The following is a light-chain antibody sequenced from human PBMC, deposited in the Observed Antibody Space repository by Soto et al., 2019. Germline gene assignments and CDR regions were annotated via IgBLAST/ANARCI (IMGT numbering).Light chain of an antibody. Sequence: SYELTQPPSVSVAPGQTASITCVGDNIGIRSVHWYQQKPGQAPVLVLYEDSDRPSGIPDRFSGSNSGNTATLTISRVEAGDEADYYYQVWESYSDVPFGGETQLTVL. CDR1: NIGIRS. CDR2: EDS. CDR3: QVWESYSDVP. V-gene: IGLV3-21*02. J-gene: IGLJ2*01.